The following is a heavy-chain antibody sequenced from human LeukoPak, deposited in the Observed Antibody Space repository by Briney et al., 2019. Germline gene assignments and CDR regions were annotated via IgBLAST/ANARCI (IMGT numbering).Heavy chain of an antibody. CDR2: IYYSGSN. D-gene: IGHD1-26*01. J-gene: IGHJ5*02. Sequence: PSETLSLTCTVFGGSINRYYWSWIRQPPGKGLEWIGYIYYSGSNNYNPPLKSRVTISVDTSNNQFFLQLSPVNAADTAVYYCARQWELRGWFDPWGQGTLVTVSS. V-gene: IGHV4-59*08. CDR1: GGSINRYY. CDR3: ARQWELRGWFDP.